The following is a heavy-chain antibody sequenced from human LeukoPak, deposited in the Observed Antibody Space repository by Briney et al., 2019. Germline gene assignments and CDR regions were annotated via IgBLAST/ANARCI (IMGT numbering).Heavy chain of an antibody. V-gene: IGHV3-15*01. D-gene: IGHD3-10*01. Sequence: GGSLRLSCAASGFTVSSNYMSWVRQAPGKGLEWVGRIKSKTDGGTTDYAAPVKGRFTISRDDSKNTLYLQMNSLKTEDTAVYYCTTEVWFGGYWGQGTLVTVSS. CDR1: GFTVSSNY. CDR2: IKSKTDGGTT. J-gene: IGHJ4*02. CDR3: TTEVWFGGY.